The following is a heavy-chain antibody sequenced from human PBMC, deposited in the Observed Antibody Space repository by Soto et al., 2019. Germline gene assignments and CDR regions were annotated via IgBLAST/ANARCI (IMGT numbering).Heavy chain of an antibody. J-gene: IGHJ6*02. Sequence: PEGSLRLSCAASGFTFSSSSMKWVRQAPGEGLEWVSSISSSSSYIYYADSVKGRFTISRDNAKNSLYLQMNSLRAEDTAVYYCARDWSQWLVHEVDYGMDVWGQGTTVTVSS. CDR2: ISSSSSYI. CDR3: ARDWSQWLVHEVDYGMDV. CDR1: GFTFSSSS. D-gene: IGHD6-19*01. V-gene: IGHV3-21*01.